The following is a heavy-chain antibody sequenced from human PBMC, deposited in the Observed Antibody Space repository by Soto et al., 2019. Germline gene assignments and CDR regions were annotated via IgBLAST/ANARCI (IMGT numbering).Heavy chain of an antibody. J-gene: IGHJ4*02. D-gene: IGHD3-10*01. CDR3: ARGFGSGSFYDY. V-gene: IGHV1-18*01. CDR1: GYTFTSYG. CDR2: ISAYNGNT. Sequence: QVQLVQSGAEVKKPETSVKVSCKASGYTFTSYGINWVRQAPGQGLEWMGWISAYNGNTDYAQKFQGRVTMTTDTSTSTAYMELRSLRSGDTAVYFCARGFGSGSFYDYCGQGTLVTVSS.